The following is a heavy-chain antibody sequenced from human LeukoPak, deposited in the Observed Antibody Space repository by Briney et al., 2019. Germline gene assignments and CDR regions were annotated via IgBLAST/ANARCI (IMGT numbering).Heavy chain of an antibody. CDR1: GFTFSDYY. Sequence: GGSLRLSCAASGFTFSDYYMSWIRQAPGKGLEWVSYISSSGNTIDYADSVKGRFTVSRDNAKNSLYLQMNSPRAEDKAVYYCARDLGQMNALDLWGQGTMVTVSS. CDR3: ARDLGQMNALDL. V-gene: IGHV3-11*01. CDR2: ISSSGNTI. J-gene: IGHJ3*01.